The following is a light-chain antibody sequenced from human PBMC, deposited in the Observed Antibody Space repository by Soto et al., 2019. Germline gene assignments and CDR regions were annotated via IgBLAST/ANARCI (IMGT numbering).Light chain of an antibody. CDR1: SSDVGGYNY. J-gene: IGLJ1*01. Sequence: SALTPPSPVSGSPGQSSTISCTGTSSDVGGYNYVSWYQQHPGKAPKLMIYDVSNRPSGVSNRFSGSKSGNTASLTISGLQAEDEADYYCNSYTLSTPPVCVLGTGTKVT. V-gene: IGLV2-14*01. CDR3: NSYTLSTPPVCV. CDR2: DVS.